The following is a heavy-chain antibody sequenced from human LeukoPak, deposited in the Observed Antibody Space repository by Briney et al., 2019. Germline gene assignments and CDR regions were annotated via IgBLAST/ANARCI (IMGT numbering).Heavy chain of an antibody. Sequence: PGVTRRLSCAASGFTVSSNYMSWVRPAPGKGLKGVTDIYSGGRTYYADFEKSRITISRDTFKNTLNLQMNSLRADATAEYYAARSLNGDYPTCWGQGTLVTASS. D-gene: IGHD4-17*01. CDR2: IYSGGRT. CDR1: GFTVSSNY. CDR3: ARSLNGDYPTC. V-gene: IGHV3-66*01. J-gene: IGHJ4*02.